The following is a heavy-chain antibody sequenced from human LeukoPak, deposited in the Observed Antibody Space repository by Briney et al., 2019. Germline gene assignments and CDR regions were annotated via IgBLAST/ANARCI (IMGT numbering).Heavy chain of an antibody. CDR1: GYTFTSYY. J-gene: IGHJ4*02. CDR3: AREAGTAMGPFDY. V-gene: IGHV1-46*01. Sequence: ASVKVSCKASGYTFTSYYIHWVRHAPGQGLEWMGIINPSGGSTSYAQKFQGRVTMTRDTSTSTVYMELSSLRSEDTAVYYCAREAGTAMGPFDYWGQGTLVTVSS. D-gene: IGHD5-18*01. CDR2: INPSGGST.